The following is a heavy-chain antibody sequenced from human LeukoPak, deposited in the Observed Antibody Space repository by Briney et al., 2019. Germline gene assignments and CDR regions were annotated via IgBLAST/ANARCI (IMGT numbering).Heavy chain of an antibody. D-gene: IGHD5-18*01. CDR1: GYTFTSYG. V-gene: IGHV1-18*01. CDR2: ISAYNGNT. CDR3: ARRAAMANDAFDI. J-gene: IGHJ3*02. Sequence: ASVKVSCKASGYTFTSYGISWVRQAPGQGLEWMGWISAYNGNTNYAQKFQGRVTITADKSTSTAYMELSSLRSEDTAVYYCARRAAMANDAFDIWGQGTMVTVSS.